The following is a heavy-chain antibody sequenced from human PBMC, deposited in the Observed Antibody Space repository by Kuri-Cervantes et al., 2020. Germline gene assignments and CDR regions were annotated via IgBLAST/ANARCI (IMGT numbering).Heavy chain of an antibody. Sequence: GGSLRLPCAASGFTFSSYAMHWVRQAPGKGLEWVAVISYDGSNKYYADSVKGRFTISRDNSKNTLYLQMNSLRAEDTAVYYCARDLNYGEYYYYYGMDVWGQGTTVTVSS. V-gene: IGHV3-30-3*01. CDR2: ISYDGSNK. CDR3: ARDLNYGEYYYYYGMDV. CDR1: GFTFSSYA. J-gene: IGHJ6*02. D-gene: IGHD4/OR15-4a*01.